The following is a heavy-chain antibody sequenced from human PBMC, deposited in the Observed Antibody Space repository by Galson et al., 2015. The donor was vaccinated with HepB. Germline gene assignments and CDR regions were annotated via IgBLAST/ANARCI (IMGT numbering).Heavy chain of an antibody. CDR1: GYTFTSYA. CDR3: AREYCTGGVCYKELRWFDP. Sequence: SVKVSCKASGYTFTSYAMNWVRQAPGQGLEWVGWINTNTGNPTYAQGFTGRFVFSLDTSVSTAYLQISSLKAEDTAVYYCAREYCTGGVCYKELRWFDPWGQGTLVTVSS. J-gene: IGHJ5*02. D-gene: IGHD2-8*02. V-gene: IGHV7-4-1*02. CDR2: INTNTGNP.